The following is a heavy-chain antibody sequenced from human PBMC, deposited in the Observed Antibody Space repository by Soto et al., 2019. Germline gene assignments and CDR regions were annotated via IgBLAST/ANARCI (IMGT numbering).Heavy chain of an antibody. CDR1: GYIFSNNY. Sequence: ASVKVSCKASGYIFSNNYIHWVRQAPGQGLEWMGIINSSSGSTTYAQKVQGRVTMTRDTSTSTVFMELRSLRSEDTAVYFCARVGRGYSGDSWGQGTLVTVSA. J-gene: IGHJ5*01. D-gene: IGHD6-13*01. V-gene: IGHV1-46*01. CDR3: ARVGRGYSGDS. CDR2: INSSSGST.